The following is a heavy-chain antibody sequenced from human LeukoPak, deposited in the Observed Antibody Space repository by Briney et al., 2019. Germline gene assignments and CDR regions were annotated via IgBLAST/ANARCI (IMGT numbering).Heavy chain of an antibody. CDR2: INHSGST. CDR3: ARTIFGVVSLSRKSYYFDY. CDR1: GFTFSSYA. J-gene: IGHJ4*02. D-gene: IGHD3-3*01. Sequence: RSGGSLRLSCAASGFTFSSYAMSWVRQAPGKGLEGIGEINHSGSTNYNPSLKIRVTISVDTSKNQFSLKLSSVTAADTAVYYCARTIFGVVSLSRKSYYFDYWGQGTLVTVSS. V-gene: IGHV4-34*01.